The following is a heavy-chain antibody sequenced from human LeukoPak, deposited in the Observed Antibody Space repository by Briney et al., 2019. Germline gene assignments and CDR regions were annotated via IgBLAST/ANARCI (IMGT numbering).Heavy chain of an antibody. D-gene: IGHD6-19*01. V-gene: IGHV3-7*01. J-gene: IGHJ4*02. Sequence: GGSLRLSCAASGFTFSSYEMNWVRQAPGKGLEWVASIKPDGSEKYYLDSVKGRFTISRDNARDSLYLQMNSLRDDDTSVYFCARDASALYWGRGTLVTVSS. CDR3: ARDASALY. CDR2: IKPDGSEK. CDR1: GFTFSSYE.